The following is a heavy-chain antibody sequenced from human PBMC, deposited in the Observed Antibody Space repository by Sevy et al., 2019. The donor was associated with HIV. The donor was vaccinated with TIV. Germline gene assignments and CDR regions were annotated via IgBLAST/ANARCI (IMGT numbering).Heavy chain of an antibody. D-gene: IGHD3-22*01. CDR2: ISTDGNIK. CDR1: GFTFSGYA. V-gene: IGHV3-30*04. J-gene: IGHJ4*02. Sequence: GGSLRLSCAASGFTFSGYAMHWVRQAPGKGLEWVAVISTDGNIKDYADSVKGRFTISRDNFKNTLYLQMNSLRAEDSAVYYCASHYYDSTGYYYPLDYWGLGTLVTVSS. CDR3: ASHYYDSTGYYYPLDY.